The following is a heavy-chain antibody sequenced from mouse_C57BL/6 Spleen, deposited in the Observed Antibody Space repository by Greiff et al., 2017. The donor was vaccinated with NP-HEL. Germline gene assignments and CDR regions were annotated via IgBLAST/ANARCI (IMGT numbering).Heavy chain of an antibody. CDR3: ASLNYDYYAMDY. CDR2: ISSGGSYT. J-gene: IGHJ4*01. CDR1: GFTFSSYG. D-gene: IGHD2-1*01. V-gene: IGHV5-6*01. Sequence: EVQVVESGGDLVKPGGSLKLSCAASGFTFSSYGMSWVRQTPDKRLEWVATISSGGSYTYYPDSVKGRFTISRDNAKNTLYLQMSSLKSEDTAMYYCASLNYDYYAMDYWGQGTSVTVSS.